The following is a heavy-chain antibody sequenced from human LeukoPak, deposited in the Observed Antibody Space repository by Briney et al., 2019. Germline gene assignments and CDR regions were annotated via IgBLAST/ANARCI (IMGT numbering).Heavy chain of an antibody. D-gene: IGHD3-22*01. CDR1: GDSVSRSDSY. Sequence: PSETLSLTCIVSGDSVSRSDSYWDWIRQPPGKGLEWIGTIYYSGRTYYSPSLKSRVTMSVDPSNNQFSLNLRSVTAADTAVYYCARRRYYDGSGYLEWGQGTLLSVSS. CDR3: ARRRYYDGSGYLE. J-gene: IGHJ1*01. CDR2: IYYSGRT. V-gene: IGHV4-39*01.